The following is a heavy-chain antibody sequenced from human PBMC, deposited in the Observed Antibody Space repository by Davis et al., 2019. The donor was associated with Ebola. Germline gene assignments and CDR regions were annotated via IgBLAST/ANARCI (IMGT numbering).Heavy chain of an antibody. CDR1: GGSFRGYY. D-gene: IGHD6-13*01. J-gene: IGHJ4*02. CDR2: INHSGST. Sequence: PGGSLRLSCAVHGGSFRGYYWSWIRQPPGKGLEWIGEINHSGSTNYNPSLKSRVTISVDTSKNQFSLKLSSVTAADTAMYYCARGSGAQQLYDYWGQGILVTVSS. CDR3: ARGSGAQQLYDY. V-gene: IGHV4-34*01.